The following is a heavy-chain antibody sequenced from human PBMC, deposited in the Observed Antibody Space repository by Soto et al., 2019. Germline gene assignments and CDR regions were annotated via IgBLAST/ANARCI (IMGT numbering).Heavy chain of an antibody. Sequence: SETLSLTCAVYGGSFSGYYWSWIRQPPGRGLEWIGEINHSGSTNYNPSLKSRVTISVDTSKNQFSLKLSSVTAADTAVYYCARDAIEMATIGDAFDIWGQGTMVTVSS. CDR3: ARDAIEMATIGDAFDI. J-gene: IGHJ3*02. V-gene: IGHV4-34*01. CDR1: GGSFSGYY. D-gene: IGHD5-12*01. CDR2: INHSGST.